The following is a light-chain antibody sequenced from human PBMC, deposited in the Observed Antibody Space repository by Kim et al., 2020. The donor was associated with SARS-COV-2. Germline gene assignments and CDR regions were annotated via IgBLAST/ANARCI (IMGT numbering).Light chain of an antibody. Sequence: QSALTQPASVSGSPGQSITISCTGTSSDFGGYNYVSWYQQHPGKAPKLMIYDVTNRPSGVSNRFSGSKSGNTASLTISGLQAEDEADYYCSSYTISTSRVFGTGTKVTVL. CDR2: DVT. J-gene: IGLJ1*01. CDR3: SSYTISTSRV. V-gene: IGLV2-14*03. CDR1: SSDFGGYNY.